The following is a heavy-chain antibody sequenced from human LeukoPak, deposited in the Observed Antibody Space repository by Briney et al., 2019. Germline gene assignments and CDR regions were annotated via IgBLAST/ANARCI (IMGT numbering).Heavy chain of an antibody. CDR2: ISHTGST. CDR3: ARHGARSGWYYFDY. Sequence: SETLSLTCTVSGGSISSYYWSWIRQPPGKRLEWIGYISHTGSTDYNPSLKSQFTISRDTSRNQISLKLYSVTAADAAVYYCARHGARSGWYYFDYWGQGTLVTVSS. V-gene: IGHV4-59*08. CDR1: GGSISSYY. D-gene: IGHD6-19*01. J-gene: IGHJ4*02.